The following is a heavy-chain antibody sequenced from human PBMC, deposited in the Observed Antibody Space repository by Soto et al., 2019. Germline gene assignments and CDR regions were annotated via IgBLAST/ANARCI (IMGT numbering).Heavy chain of an antibody. CDR2: IKQDGSEK. Sequence: SLRLSCAASGFTFSNDWMTWVRQAPGKGLEWVANIKQDGSEKYYVDSVRGRFTISRDNAKDSLYLQMNSLRAEDTAVYYCAREDLLWWLDHWGQGTLVTVSS. CDR1: GFTFSNDW. D-gene: IGHD2-21*01. CDR3: AREDLLWWLDH. J-gene: IGHJ5*02. V-gene: IGHV3-7*03.